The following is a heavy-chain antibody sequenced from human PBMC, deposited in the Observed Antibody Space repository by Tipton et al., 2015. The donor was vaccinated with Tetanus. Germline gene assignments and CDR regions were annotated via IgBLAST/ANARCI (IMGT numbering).Heavy chain of an antibody. Sequence: VQLVQSGAEVKKPGESLKISCKGSGYSLTSYWIAWVRQMPGKGLEWMGIIYPGDSDTRYSPSFQGQVTISADKSISTAYLQWSSLKASDPAMYYCARYSREAVAGTGTLYFDYWGQGTLVTVPS. CDR2: IYPGDSDT. CDR3: ARYSREAVAGTGTLYFDY. D-gene: IGHD6-19*01. J-gene: IGHJ4*02. CDR1: GYSLTSYW. V-gene: IGHV5-51*01.